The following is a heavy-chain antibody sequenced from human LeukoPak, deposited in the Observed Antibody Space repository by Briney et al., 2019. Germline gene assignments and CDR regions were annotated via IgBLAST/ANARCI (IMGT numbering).Heavy chain of an antibody. V-gene: IGHV3-7*01. D-gene: IGHD3-22*01. CDR2: INPDGDGE. J-gene: IGHJ4*02. Sequence: GGSLRLSCAASGFTFTSYWMAWVRQAPGRGLEWVANINPDGDGEYYLDSVRGRFTISRDNAKNSLYPQRSSLRAEDTAVYYCAVGVIEIDYWGQGTLVTGSS. CDR3: AVGVIEIDY. CDR1: GFTFTSYW.